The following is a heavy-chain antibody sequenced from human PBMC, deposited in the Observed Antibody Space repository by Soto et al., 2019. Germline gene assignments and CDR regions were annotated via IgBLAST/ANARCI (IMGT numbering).Heavy chain of an antibody. Sequence: GVSLRLSCAASGFTFSRYSMNWVRQATGKGLEWVSSISSSSSYIYDADSVKGRFTISRDNAKNSLYLQMNSLRAEDTAVYYCARENGGSGWYINYFDYWGQGTRVTASS. V-gene: IGHV3-21*01. CDR2: ISSSSSYI. D-gene: IGHD6-19*01. CDR3: ARENGGSGWYINYFDY. CDR1: GFTFSRYS. J-gene: IGHJ4*02.